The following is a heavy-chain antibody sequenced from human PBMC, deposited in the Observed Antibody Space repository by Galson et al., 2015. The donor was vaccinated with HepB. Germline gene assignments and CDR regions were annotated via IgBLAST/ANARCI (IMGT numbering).Heavy chain of an antibody. J-gene: IGHJ3*01. Sequence: SLRLSCAASGFTFSSYAMHWVRQAPGKGLEWVSVISYDGSNKYYADSVKGRFTISRDNSKNTLYLQMNSLRAEDTAVYYCARDRGFHDAFDFWGQGTMVTVSS. V-gene: IGHV3-30-3*01. CDR3: ARDRGFHDAFDF. D-gene: IGHD3-10*01. CDR2: ISYDGSNK. CDR1: GFTFSSYA.